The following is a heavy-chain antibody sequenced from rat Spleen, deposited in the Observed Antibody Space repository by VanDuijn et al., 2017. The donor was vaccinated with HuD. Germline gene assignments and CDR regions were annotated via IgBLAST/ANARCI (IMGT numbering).Heavy chain of an antibody. V-gene: IGHV3-3*01. J-gene: IGHJ3*01. D-gene: IGHD1-2*01. CDR1: GHDITSSYR. Sequence: EVQLQESGPGLVKPSQSLSLTCSVTGHDITSSYRWNWIRKFPGNKLEWMGYINSAGTTNYNPSLKSRIYITRDTSKNQFFLQVFSVTSQGTSTHYRQSSDAVHYNLPSTSRGQGNVVSVS. CDR2: INSAGTT. CDR3: QSSDAVHYNLPSTS.